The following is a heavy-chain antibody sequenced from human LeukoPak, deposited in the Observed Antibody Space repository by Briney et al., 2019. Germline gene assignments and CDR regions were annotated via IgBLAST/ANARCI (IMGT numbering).Heavy chain of an antibody. CDR1: GYTFTGYY. CDR3: ARDFRVVVAANWFDP. V-gene: IGHV1-2*06. Sequence: GASVKVSCKASGYTFTGYYMHWVRQASGQGLEWMGRINPNSGGTNYAQKFQGRVTMTRDTSISTAYMELSRLRSDDTAVYYCARDFRVVVAANWFDPWGQGTLVTVSS. J-gene: IGHJ5*02. CDR2: INPNSGGT. D-gene: IGHD2-15*01.